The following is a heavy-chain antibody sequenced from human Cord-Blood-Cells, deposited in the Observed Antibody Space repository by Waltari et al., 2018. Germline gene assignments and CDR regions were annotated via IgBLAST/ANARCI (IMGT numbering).Heavy chain of an antibody. CDR1: GVSFSGYY. CDR2: INHSGST. J-gene: IGHJ6*03. Sequence: QVQLQQWGAGLLKPSETLSLTCAVYGVSFSGYYWSWIRQPPGKGLEWIGEINHSGSTNYNPSLKSRVTISVDTSKNQFSLKLSSVTAADTAVYYCARRQPYSYGYYYYYYMDVWGKGTTVTVSS. V-gene: IGHV4-34*01. CDR3: ARRQPYSYGYYYYYYMDV. D-gene: IGHD5-18*01.